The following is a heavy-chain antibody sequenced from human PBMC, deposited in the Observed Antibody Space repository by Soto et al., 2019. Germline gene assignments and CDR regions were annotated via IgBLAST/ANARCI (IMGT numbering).Heavy chain of an antibody. CDR3: ARDPHAQKAGTFFGSGSYYYYGLDV. J-gene: IGHJ6*02. V-gene: IGHV4-31*03. D-gene: IGHD3-3*01. Sequence: PSETLSLTCTVSGGSISSGGYYWSWIRQHPGKGLEWIGYIYYSGSTYYNPSLKSRVTISVDTSKNPFSLKLSSVTAADTAVYYCARDPHAQKAGTFFGSGSYYYYGLDVWCQGTLVTVSS. CDR1: GGSISSGGYY. CDR2: IYYSGST.